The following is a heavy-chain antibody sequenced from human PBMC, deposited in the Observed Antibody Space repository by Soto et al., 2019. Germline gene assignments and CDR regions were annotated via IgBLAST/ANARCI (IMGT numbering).Heavy chain of an antibody. D-gene: IGHD3-22*01. Sequence: SGTLYLTCTVSGGSISSYYWSWIRQSPGKGLEWIGHISYNGSTSYNPSLKSRVTMSVETSRNQFSLSLSSVIAADTAVYFCARTRYYYETSGYLFDAWGQGNRVTVSS. CDR1: GGSISSYY. V-gene: IGHV4-59*01. CDR3: ARTRYYYETSGYLFDA. CDR2: ISYNGST. J-gene: IGHJ1*01.